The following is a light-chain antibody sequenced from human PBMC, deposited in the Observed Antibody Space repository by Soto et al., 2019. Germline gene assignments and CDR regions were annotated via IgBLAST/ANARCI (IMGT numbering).Light chain of an antibody. V-gene: IGKV3-11*01. Sequence: EIVMTQSPATLSLSPGERATLSCRASQSVGTYLAWYQQKPGQAPRLLIHDSSKRATDIPARFSGSGSGTDFTLTISSLEPEDFAVYYCQQRSIWPPAFGGGTKVEIK. J-gene: IGKJ4*01. CDR3: QQRSIWPPA. CDR1: QSVGTY. CDR2: DSS.